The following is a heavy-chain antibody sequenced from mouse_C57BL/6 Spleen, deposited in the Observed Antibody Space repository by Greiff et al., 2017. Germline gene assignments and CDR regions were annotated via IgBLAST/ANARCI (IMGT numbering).Heavy chain of an antibody. CDR1: GYTFTSYW. V-gene: IGHV1-50*01. D-gene: IGHD1-1*01. J-gene: IGHJ2*01. CDR3: ARRGDYYGSSPFDY. Sequence: QVQLQQPGAELVKPGASVKLSCKASGYTFTSYWMQWVKQRPGQGLEWIGEIDPSGSYTNYNQKFKGKATLTVDTSSIPAYMQLSSLTSEDPAVYYSARRGDYYGSSPFDYWGQGTTLTVSS. CDR2: IDPSGSYT.